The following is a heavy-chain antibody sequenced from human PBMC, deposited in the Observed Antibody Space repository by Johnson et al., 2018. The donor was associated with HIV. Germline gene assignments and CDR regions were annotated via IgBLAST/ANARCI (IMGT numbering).Heavy chain of an antibody. Sequence: VQLVESGGGVVQPGRSLRLSCAASGFTFSSYGMHWVRQAPGKGLEWVAVISYDGSNKYYADSVKGRFTISRDNSKNTLYLQMNSLRAEDTAVYYCAKCPRVSTCDAFDIWGQGTMVTVPS. CDR3: AKCPRVSTCDAFDI. D-gene: IGHD6-13*01. CDR1: GFTFSSYG. J-gene: IGHJ3*02. V-gene: IGHV3-30*18. CDR2: ISYDGSNK.